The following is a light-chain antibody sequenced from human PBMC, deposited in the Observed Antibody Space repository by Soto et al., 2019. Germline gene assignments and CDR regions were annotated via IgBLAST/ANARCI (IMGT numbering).Light chain of an antibody. Sequence: EIVLTQSPATLSVSPGERATLSCRATETVSTNLAWFQRKAGQPPRLLIYGSSTRATGVPDRFSGSGSGTEFALIISSLQSEDVAVYYCQQYGNWPPAITFGQGTRLEIK. J-gene: IGKJ5*01. CDR3: QQYGNWPPAIT. CDR2: GSS. CDR1: ETVSTN. V-gene: IGKV3-15*01.